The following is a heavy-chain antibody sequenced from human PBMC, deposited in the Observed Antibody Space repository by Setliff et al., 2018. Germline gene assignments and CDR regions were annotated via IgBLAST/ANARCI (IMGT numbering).Heavy chain of an antibody. CDR3: AREGVDTRSSTDYRYYMDV. V-gene: IGHV1-18*01. CDR1: GYAFGSSG. CDR2: ISAYNGYI. J-gene: IGHJ6*03. D-gene: IGHD5-18*01. Sequence: ASVKVSCKASGYAFGSSGISWVRQAPGQGLEWMGWISAYNGYIVYAQKFQGRVTVTTDTSTTTAYMEVRSLRSDDTAVYYCAREGVDTRSSTDYRYYMDVWGKGTTVTVSS.